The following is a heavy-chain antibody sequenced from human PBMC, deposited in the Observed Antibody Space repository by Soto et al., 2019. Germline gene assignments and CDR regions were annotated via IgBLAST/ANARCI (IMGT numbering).Heavy chain of an antibody. J-gene: IGHJ4*02. V-gene: IGHV5-51*01. Sequence: GESLKISCKGSGYSFTTYWIGWVRQMPGKGLDWMGIIYPGDSDTRYSPSFQGQVPISADKSISTAYLQWSSLKASDTAMYYCARHGPYPCSGGSCSMDYWGQGTLVTVSS. CDR1: GYSFTTYW. D-gene: IGHD2-15*01. CDR3: ARHGPYPCSGGSCSMDY. CDR2: IYPGDSDT.